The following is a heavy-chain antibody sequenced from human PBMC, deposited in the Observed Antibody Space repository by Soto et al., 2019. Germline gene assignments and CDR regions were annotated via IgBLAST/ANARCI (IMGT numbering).Heavy chain of an antibody. CDR3: ARMRRLKGYCSGGSCYNFDY. J-gene: IGHJ4*02. CDR1: GGTFSSYA. V-gene: IGHV1-69*11. CDR2: IIPFIGTA. Sequence: ASVKVSCKASGGTFSSYAISWVRQAPGQGLEWMGRIIPFIGTANYAQKFQGRVTITADESTSTAYMELTSLRSEDTAVYYCARMRRLKGYCSGGSCYNFDYWGQGTLVTVSS. D-gene: IGHD2-15*01.